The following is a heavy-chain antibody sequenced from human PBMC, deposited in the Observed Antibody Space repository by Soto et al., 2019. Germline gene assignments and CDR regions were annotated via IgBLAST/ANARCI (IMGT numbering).Heavy chain of an antibody. CDR3: AKVRTAALVYYYYGMDV. CDR2: ISYDGSNK. D-gene: IGHD6-13*01. J-gene: IGHJ6*02. Sequence: QVQLVESGGGVVQPGRSLRLSCAASGFTVSSYGMHWVRQAPGKGLEWVAVISYDGSNKYYADSVKGRFTISRDNSKNTLYLQMNSLRAEDTAVYYCAKVRTAALVYYYYGMDVWGQGTTVTVSS. CDR1: GFTVSSYG. V-gene: IGHV3-30*18.